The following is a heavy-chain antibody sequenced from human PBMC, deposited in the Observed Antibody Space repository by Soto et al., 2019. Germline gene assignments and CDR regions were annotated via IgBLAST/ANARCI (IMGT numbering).Heavy chain of an antibody. CDR2: IIPILDLP. D-gene: IGHD2-15*01. V-gene: IGHV1-69*08. Sequence: QVQLAQSGAEVKKPGSSVKVSCKTSGDTFSSHTINWVRQAPGQGLEWMGRIIPILDLPNFAQKFQDRVTNTADKSTSTVYMELSTLTSDDTALYYCARESGCSDDHCSVNAFDMWGQRTMVTVSS. J-gene: IGHJ3*02. CDR1: GDTFSSHT. CDR3: ARESGCSDDHCSVNAFDM.